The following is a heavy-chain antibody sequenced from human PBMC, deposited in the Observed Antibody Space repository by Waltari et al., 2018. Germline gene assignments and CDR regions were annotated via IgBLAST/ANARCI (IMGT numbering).Heavy chain of an antibody. CDR2: IRGSGGDT. D-gene: IGHD3-10*01. CDR3: AKSLGDTYGRYPMDY. J-gene: IGHJ4*02. V-gene: IGHV3-23*01. CDR1: VFTFSGYT. Sequence: EVQLLESGGGLVQPGGSLRLSCAASVFTFSGYTLPWVRQAPGKGLEWVSTIRGSGGDTYYADSVKGRFTISRDNPRNTLYLQMNTLRAGDTAVYYCAKSLGDTYGRYPMDYWGQGTLVTVSS.